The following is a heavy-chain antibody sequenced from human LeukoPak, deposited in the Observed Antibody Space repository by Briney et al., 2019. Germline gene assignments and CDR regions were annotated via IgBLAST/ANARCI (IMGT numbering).Heavy chain of an antibody. V-gene: IGHV4-59*01. J-gene: IGHJ4*02. CDR3: ARDPYRSYDYGDLFDY. CDR1: GGSISSYY. CDR2: IYYSGST. D-gene: IGHD4-17*01. Sequence: SETLSLTCTVSGGSISSYYWSWIRQPPGKGLEWIGYIYYSGSTNYNPSLKSRVTISVDTSKNQFSLKLSSVTAADTAVYYCARDPYRSYDYGDLFDYWGQGTLVTVSS.